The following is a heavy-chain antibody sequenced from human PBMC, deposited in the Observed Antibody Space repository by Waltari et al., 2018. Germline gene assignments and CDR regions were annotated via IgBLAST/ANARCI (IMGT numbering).Heavy chain of an antibody. CDR3: ARETGVAVAGYGLDI. J-gene: IGHJ6*02. V-gene: IGHV3-53*01. Sequence: VHVEESGGGLMQSGGSLRLSCAASGFTVSSFYMAWVRQAPGKGLEWVSLIYSGGDTYYADSVKGRFTISRDNSKNMVFLQMNSLRADDMAVYYCARETGVAVAGYGLDIWGQGTTVTVSS. CDR1: GFTVSSFY. CDR2: IYSGGDT. D-gene: IGHD2-15*01.